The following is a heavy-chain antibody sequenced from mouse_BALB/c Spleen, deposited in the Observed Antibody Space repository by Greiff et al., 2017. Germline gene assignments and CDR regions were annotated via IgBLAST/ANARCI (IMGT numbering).Heavy chain of an antibody. CDR1: GFTFSSYA. D-gene: IGHD1-1*02. Sequence: EVKLMESGGGLVKPGGSLKLSCAASGFTFSSYAMSWVRQSPEKRLEWVAEISSGGSYTYYPDTVTGRFTISRDNAKNTLYLEMSSLRSEDTAMYYCARQDYVHAWFAYWGQGTLVTVSA. V-gene: IGHV5-9-4*01. CDR2: ISSGGSYT. CDR3: ARQDYVHAWFAY. J-gene: IGHJ3*01.